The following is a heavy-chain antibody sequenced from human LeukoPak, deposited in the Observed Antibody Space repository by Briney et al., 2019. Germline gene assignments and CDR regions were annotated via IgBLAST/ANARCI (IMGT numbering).Heavy chain of an antibody. CDR1: GDSISSYY. Sequence: SETLSLTCTVSGDSISSYYWSWIRQPAGKGLEWIGRIYTSGSTNYNPSLKSRATMSVDTSKNQFSLKLSSVTAADTAVYYCAGPFCGGDCTEGTSSAPARTLYYYYMDVWGKGTTVTVSS. D-gene: IGHD2-21*01. J-gene: IGHJ6*03. V-gene: IGHV4-4*07. CDR2: IYTSGST. CDR3: AGPFCGGDCTEGTSSAPARTLYYYYMDV.